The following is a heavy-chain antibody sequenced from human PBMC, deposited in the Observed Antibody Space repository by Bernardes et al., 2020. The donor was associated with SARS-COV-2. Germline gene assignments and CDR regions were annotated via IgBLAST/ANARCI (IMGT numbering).Heavy chain of an antibody. CDR1: GFTFTVNG. D-gene: IGHD7-27*01. CDR2: LSQDATHK. J-gene: IGHJ2*01. Sequence: GWSLRLSCAASGFTFTVNGMHWFRQAPGKGLEWVAFLSQDATHKIYADSVKGRFTISRDISKSTLYLQMNSLRPEDTAIYFCAKDQGYWGKFGLWGRGTLVAVSS. CDR3: AKDQGYWGKFGL. V-gene: IGHV3-30*18.